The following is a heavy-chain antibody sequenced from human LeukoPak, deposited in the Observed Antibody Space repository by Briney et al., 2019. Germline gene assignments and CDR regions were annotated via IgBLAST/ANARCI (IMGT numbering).Heavy chain of an antibody. CDR2: IIPIFGTA. CDR1: GGTFSSYA. D-gene: IGHD3-9*01. CDR3: ARGVLRYFDYWFDP. V-gene: IGHV1-69*05. J-gene: IGHJ5*02. Sequence: SVKVSCKASGGTFSSYAISWVRQAPGQGLEWMGRIIPIFGTANYAQKFQGRVTITTDESTSRAYMELSSLRSEDTAVYYCARGVLRYFDYWFDPWGQGTLVTVSS.